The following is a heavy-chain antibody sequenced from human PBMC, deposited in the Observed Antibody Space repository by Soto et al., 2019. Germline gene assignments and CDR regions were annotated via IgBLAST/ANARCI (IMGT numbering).Heavy chain of an antibody. Sequence: PSETLSLTCTVSGGSISSYYWSWIRQPPGKGLEWIVYIYYSGSTNYNPSLKSRVTISVDTSKNQFSLKLSSVTAADTAVYYCARQIAGYSSGWLLGYFDYWGQGTLVTVSS. J-gene: IGHJ4*02. CDR3: ARQIAGYSSGWLLGYFDY. V-gene: IGHV4-59*01. CDR1: GGSISSYY. D-gene: IGHD6-19*01. CDR2: IYYSGST.